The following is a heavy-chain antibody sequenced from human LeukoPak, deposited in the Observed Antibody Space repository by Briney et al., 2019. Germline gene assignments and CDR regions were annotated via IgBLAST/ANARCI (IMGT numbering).Heavy chain of an antibody. CDR2: IYSSGST. J-gene: IGHJ6*03. D-gene: IGHD3-10*01. V-gene: IGHV4-61*09. Sequence: ALSLPFIVSSGSIRSDSYYWSWIRPPAGKGLEWIGHIYSSGSTNYNPSLKRRVAISVDTSKNQFSLKVGSVTAADPAVYYCARAPGLMVRGSRRGYDGNYYYMHVWGKRTTVTISS. CDR1: SGSIRSDSYY. CDR3: ARAPGLMVRGSRRGYDGNYYYMHV.